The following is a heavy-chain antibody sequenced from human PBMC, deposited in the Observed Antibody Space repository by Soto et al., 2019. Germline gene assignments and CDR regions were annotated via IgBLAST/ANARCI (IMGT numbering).Heavy chain of an antibody. CDR2: ISYDGSNK. Sequence: PGGSLRLSCAASGFTFSSYAMHWVRQAPGKGLGWVAVISYDGSNKYYADSVKGRFTISRDNSKNTLYLQMNSLRAEDTAVYYCARYIVVVTATYAFDIWGQGTMVTVSS. CDR1: GFTFSSYA. D-gene: IGHD2-21*02. CDR3: ARYIVVVTATYAFDI. V-gene: IGHV3-30-3*01. J-gene: IGHJ3*02.